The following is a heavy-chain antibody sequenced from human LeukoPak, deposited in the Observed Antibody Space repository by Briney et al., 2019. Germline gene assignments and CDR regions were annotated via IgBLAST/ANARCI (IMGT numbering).Heavy chain of an antibody. Sequence: PSETLSLTCTVSGGSVSSGNYFWNWIRQPAGKGLEWIGRIHTSGSTGSSASLKSRITVSRDMSKNQFSLNLNFVTAADTAVYFCARGYSSSLDLGYWGQGTLVTVSS. CDR1: GGSVSSGNYF. CDR2: IHTSGST. CDR3: ARGYSSSLDLGY. J-gene: IGHJ4*02. D-gene: IGHD6-13*01. V-gene: IGHV4-61*02.